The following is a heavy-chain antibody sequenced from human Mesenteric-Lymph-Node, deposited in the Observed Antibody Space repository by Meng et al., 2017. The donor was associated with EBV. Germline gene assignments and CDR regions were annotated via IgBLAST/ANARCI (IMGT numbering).Heavy chain of an antibody. D-gene: IGHD1-26*01. V-gene: IGHV4-30-4*01. Sequence: QVPLEESGPRLVTPSQTVSLPCAVSGGSIAGGSYWSWVRQPPGKGLEWIAFIHYSGDTYYNPSLKSRLTISVDTSKDQFSLRLRSVTAADTAVYYCARRSGSYYGYFDYWGQGTLVTVPS. J-gene: IGHJ4*02. CDR1: GGSIAGGSY. CDR2: IHYSGDT. CDR3: ARRSGSYYGYFDY.